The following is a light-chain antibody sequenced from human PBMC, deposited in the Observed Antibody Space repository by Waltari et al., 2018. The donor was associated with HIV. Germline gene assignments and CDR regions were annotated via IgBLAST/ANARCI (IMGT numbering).Light chain of an antibody. V-gene: IGKV1-12*01. CDR3: QQANSFPLT. J-gene: IGKJ4*01. CDR2: AGS. Sequence: DIQMTQSPSSVSASVGDTVTIACRASQDIGTWLAWYGQKPGIAPELLIYAGSTLQDGVPARFRGSGSGTDFTLTISSLWPEDFATYYCQQANSFPLTFGGGTKVEIK. CDR1: QDIGTW.